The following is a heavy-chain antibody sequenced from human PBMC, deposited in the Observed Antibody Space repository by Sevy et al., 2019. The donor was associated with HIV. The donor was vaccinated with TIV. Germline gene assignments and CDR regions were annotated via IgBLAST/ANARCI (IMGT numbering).Heavy chain of an antibody. D-gene: IGHD2-21*02. CDR3: ARLFSCGGDCYYLDY. CDR1: GFTFSNYD. V-gene: IGHV3-30-3*01. Sequence: GGSLRLSCAASGFTFSNYDMHWVRQAPGRGLEWVAVISLDGNYKNYADSVKARFTISRDDFKNTLYLQISSLRPEDTAVYFCARLFSCGGDCYYLDYWGQGALVTVSS. CDR2: ISLDGNYK. J-gene: IGHJ4*02.